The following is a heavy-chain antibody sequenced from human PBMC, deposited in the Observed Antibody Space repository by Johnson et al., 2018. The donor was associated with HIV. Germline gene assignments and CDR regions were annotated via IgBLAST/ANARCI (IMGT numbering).Heavy chain of an antibody. D-gene: IGHD1-26*01. J-gene: IGHJ3*02. CDR2: INCNGGST. Sequence: EVQLVESGGGVVQPGGSLRLSCAASGFTFSDYGMRWVRQAPGKGLEWVSGINCNGGSTGYADSVKGRFTIASDNATNYLYLQMNSLRAEYTAWYYCARHLASGSYSGAFDIWGQGTMVTVSS. CDR3: ARHLASGSYSGAFDI. V-gene: IGHV3-20*04. CDR1: GFTFSDYG.